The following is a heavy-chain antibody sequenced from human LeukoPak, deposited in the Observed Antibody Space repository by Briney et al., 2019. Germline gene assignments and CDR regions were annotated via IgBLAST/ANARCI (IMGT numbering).Heavy chain of an antibody. J-gene: IGHJ6*02. D-gene: IGHD3-16*02. CDR2: ISYDGSNK. CDR3: ARVSLYDYVWGSYRPYNGMDV. CDR1: GFTFSSYA. V-gene: IGHV3-30-3*01. Sequence: PGGSLRLSCAASGFTFSSYAMHWVRQAPGKGLEWVAVISYDGSNKYYADSVKGRFTISRDNSKNTLYLQMNSLRAEDTAVYYCARVSLYDYVWGSYRPYNGMDVWGQGTTVTVSS.